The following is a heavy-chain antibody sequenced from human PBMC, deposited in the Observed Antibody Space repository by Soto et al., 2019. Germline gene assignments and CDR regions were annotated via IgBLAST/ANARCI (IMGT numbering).Heavy chain of an antibody. D-gene: IGHD3-3*01. Sequence: EVQLLESGGGLVQPGGSLRLSCAASGFTFSSYAMSWVRQAPGKGLEWVSAISGSGGSTYYADSVKGRFTISRDNSKYTLYLQMNRLRAEDTAVYYCAKDRSWVLRFSPMDDWGQGTLVTVSS. CDR3: AKDRSWVLRFSPMDD. V-gene: IGHV3-23*01. CDR1: GFTFSSYA. CDR2: ISGSGGST. J-gene: IGHJ4*02.